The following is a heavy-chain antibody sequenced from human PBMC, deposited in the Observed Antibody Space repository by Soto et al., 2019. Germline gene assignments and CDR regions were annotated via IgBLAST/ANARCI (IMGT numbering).Heavy chain of an antibody. J-gene: IGHJ4*02. CDR3: ARDRGPGVAAPDY. D-gene: IGHD2-15*01. Sequence: TNSLTWTVADGNIISGCYYCSWKKKHPGKGLEWIGYIYYSGSTYYNPSLKSRVTISVDTSKNQFSLKLSSVTAADTAVYYCARDRGPGVAAPDYWGQGTLVTVSS. CDR1: DGNIISGCYY. CDR2: IYYSGST. V-gene: IGHV4-31*02.